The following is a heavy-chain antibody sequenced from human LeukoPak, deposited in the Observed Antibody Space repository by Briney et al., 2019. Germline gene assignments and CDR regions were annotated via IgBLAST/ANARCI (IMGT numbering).Heavy chain of an antibody. Sequence: GGSLRLSCAASGFTFSSCAMSWVRQAPGKGLEWVSAISGSGGSTYYADSVKGRFTISRDNAKNSLYLQMNSLRAEDTAVYYCERDREEATPTGFEYWGQGTLVTVSS. CDR1: GFTFSSCA. J-gene: IGHJ4*02. CDR3: ERDREEATPTGFEY. V-gene: IGHV3-23*01. D-gene: IGHD1-26*01. CDR2: ISGSGGST.